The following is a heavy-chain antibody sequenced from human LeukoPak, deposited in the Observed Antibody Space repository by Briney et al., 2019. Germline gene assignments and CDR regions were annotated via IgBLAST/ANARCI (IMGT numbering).Heavy chain of an antibody. V-gene: IGHV4-59*08. Sequence: SETLSLTCTVSGGSISSYYWSWIRQPPGKGLEWIGYIYYSGSTNYNPSLKSRVTISVDTSKNQFSLKLSSVTAADTAVYYCAKMWSSSILSPWGQGTLVTVSS. CDR2: IYYSGST. CDR3: AKMWSSSILSP. CDR1: GGSISSYY. D-gene: IGHD2-15*01. J-gene: IGHJ5*02.